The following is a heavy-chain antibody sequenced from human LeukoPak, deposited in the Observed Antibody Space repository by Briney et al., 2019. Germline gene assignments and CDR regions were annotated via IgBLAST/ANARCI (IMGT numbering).Heavy chain of an antibody. Sequence: ASVKVSRKASGYTFTSYGTSWVRQAPGQGLEWMGWISAYNGNTKYAQKLQGRVTMTTDTSTSTAYMELRSLRSDDTAVYYCARDNRGHYYDSSGYSSQSDYWGQGTLVTVSS. V-gene: IGHV1-18*01. D-gene: IGHD3-22*01. CDR1: GYTFTSYG. J-gene: IGHJ4*02. CDR2: ISAYNGNT. CDR3: ARDNRGHYYDSSGYSSQSDY.